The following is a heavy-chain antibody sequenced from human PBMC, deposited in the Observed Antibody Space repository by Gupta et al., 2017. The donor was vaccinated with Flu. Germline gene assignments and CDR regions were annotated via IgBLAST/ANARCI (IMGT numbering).Heavy chain of an antibody. D-gene: IGHD2-8*01. CDR3: AKDGQWQSNIYGMNV. Sequence: EQVVESGGGVVQPGTSLRLSCAAPAFIFRDYGMHWVRQAPGKGLDGVAVISHDGSYKDYEESVKGRFTISRDNSKNTLYLQMNSLRAEETAVFYCAKDGQWQSNIYGMNVWGPGTTVIVSS. CDR2: ISHDGSYK. V-gene: IGHV3-30*18. J-gene: IGHJ6*02. CDR1: AFIFRDYG.